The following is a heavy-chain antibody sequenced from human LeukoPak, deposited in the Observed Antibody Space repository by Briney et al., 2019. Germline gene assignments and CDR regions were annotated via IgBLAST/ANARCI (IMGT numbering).Heavy chain of an antibody. CDR3: AKDRVIVATMGALGY. CDR1: GFTFSSYG. Sequence: GGSLRLSCAASGFTFSSYGMSWGRQAPGKGLEWVSAISGSGGSTYYADSVKGRFTISRDNSKKTLYLQMNSLRAEDTAVYYCAKDRVIVATMGALGYWGQGTLVTVSS. D-gene: IGHD5-12*01. CDR2: ISGSGGST. V-gene: IGHV3-23*01. J-gene: IGHJ4*02.